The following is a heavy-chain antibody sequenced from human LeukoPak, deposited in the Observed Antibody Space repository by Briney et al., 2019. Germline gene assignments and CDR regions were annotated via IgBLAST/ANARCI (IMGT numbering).Heavy chain of an antibody. V-gene: IGHV4-59*01. CDR1: GGSINNYY. Sequence: SETLSLTCTVSGGSINNYYWSWIRQPPGKGLEWIGYIYSSGSTNYNPSLKSRVTISVDTSKNQFSLRLTSVTAADTAVYYCARGRFYGSETFYNGFDYWGQGTLVTVSS. CDR2: IYSSGST. J-gene: IGHJ4*02. D-gene: IGHD3-10*01. CDR3: ARGRFYGSETFYNGFDY.